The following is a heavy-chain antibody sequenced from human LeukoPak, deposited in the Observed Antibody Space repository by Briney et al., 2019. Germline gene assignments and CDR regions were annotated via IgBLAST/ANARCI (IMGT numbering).Heavy chain of an antibody. Sequence: GGSLRLSCAASGFTFSNYWMHWVRQAPGKGLVWVSRITSNGGSTTYADFVKGRFAISRDNAKNTLYLQISSLRAEDTAVYYCARGGSEFDYWGQGTLVTVSS. CDR1: GFTFSNYW. J-gene: IGHJ4*02. V-gene: IGHV3-74*01. CDR3: ARGGSEFDY. CDR2: ITSNGGST.